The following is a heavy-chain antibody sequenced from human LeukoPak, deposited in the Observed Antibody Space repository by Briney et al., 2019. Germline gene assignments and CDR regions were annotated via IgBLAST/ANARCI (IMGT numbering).Heavy chain of an antibody. CDR3: ARGTKGSGSHSGVDYYYGMDV. V-gene: IGHV4-34*01. J-gene: IGHJ6*02. CDR2: LNHSGST. CDR1: GGSFSGYH. Sequence: SETLSLTCAVYGGSFSGYHWSWLRQPPGKGLEWIGELNHSGSTNYNPSLKSRVTISVDTSKNQFSLKLSSVTAADTAVYYCARGTKGSGSHSGVDYYYGMDVWGQGTTVTVSS. D-gene: IGHD3-10*01.